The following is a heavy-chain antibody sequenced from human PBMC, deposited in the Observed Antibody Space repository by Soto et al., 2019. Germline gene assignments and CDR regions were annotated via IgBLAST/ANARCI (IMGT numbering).Heavy chain of an antibody. CDR3: ATDRPYDYIWGSYRRRYAFDI. V-gene: IGHV1-24*01. Sequence: ASVKVSCKVSGYTLTELSMHWVRQAPGKGLEWMGGFDPEDGETIYAQKFQGRVTVTEDTSTDTAYMKLSSLRSEDTAVYYCATDRPYDYIWGSYRRRYAFDIWGQGTMVTVSS. D-gene: IGHD3-16*02. CDR2: FDPEDGET. CDR1: GYTLTELS. J-gene: IGHJ3*02.